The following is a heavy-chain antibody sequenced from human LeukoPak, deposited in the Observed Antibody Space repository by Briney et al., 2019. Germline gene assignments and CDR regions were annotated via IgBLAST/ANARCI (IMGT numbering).Heavy chain of an antibody. CDR2: ISAYNGNT. V-gene: IGHV1-18*01. J-gene: IGHJ4*01. Sequence: ASVKVSCKASGYTFTSNDISWVRQAPGQGLEWMGWISAYNGNTNYAQKLQGRVTMTTDTSTSTAYMELRSLRSDDTAVYYCARALYGGNSDGFDYWGQGTMVTVSS. CDR1: GYTFTSND. D-gene: IGHD4-23*01. CDR3: ARALYGGNSDGFDY.